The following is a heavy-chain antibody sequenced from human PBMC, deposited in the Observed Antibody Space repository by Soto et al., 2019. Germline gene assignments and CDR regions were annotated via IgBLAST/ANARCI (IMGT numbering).Heavy chain of an antibody. Sequence: PSETLSLTGTVSGVPISTDYYYWTWIRQPPGKGLEWIGYIYYSGSTYYNWSLKSRVTISIDTSKNQFSLNLSSVTAADTAVYYCASGKGVHGSHYLDSWGQGTLVTVSS. CDR1: GVPISTDYYY. D-gene: IGHD1-26*01. V-gene: IGHV4-30-4*01. CDR3: ASGKGVHGSHYLDS. J-gene: IGHJ4*02. CDR2: IYYSGST.